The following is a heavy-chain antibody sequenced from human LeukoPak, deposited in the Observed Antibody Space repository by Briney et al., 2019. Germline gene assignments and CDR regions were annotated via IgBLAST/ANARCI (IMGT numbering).Heavy chain of an antibody. V-gene: IGHV4-4*09. CDR2: IYTCGST. D-gene: IGHD3-22*01. CDR1: GGSISSYY. Sequence: PSETLSLTCTVSGGSISSYYWGWVRQPPGEGLEWIGYIYTCGSTNYNPSLKSRVTISVDTSKNQFSLKLSSVTAADTAVYYCASVSSGSKLGHSYFQHWGQGTLVTVSS. J-gene: IGHJ1*01. CDR3: ASVSSGSKLGHSYFQH.